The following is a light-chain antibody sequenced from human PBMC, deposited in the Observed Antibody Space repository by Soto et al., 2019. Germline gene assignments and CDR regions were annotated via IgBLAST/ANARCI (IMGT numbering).Light chain of an antibody. J-gene: IGKJ1*01. CDR3: QQSHKTPWT. V-gene: IGKV1-39*01. CDR1: QSISKL. CDR2: LAS. Sequence: DIQMTQSPPSLSASVGDRVTITCRASQSISKLVNWYQQRPGKAPDLLIYLASTLQSGVPTRFSGSGSGTDFNLTISILQPEDFATYFCQQSHKTPWTFGHGTTVE.